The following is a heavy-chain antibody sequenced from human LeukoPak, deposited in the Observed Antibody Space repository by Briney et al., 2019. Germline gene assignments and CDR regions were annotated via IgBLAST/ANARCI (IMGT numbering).Heavy chain of an antibody. J-gene: IGHJ4*02. D-gene: IGHD4-17*01. V-gene: IGHV3-33*01. CDR1: GFTFSRYH. CDR3: AREDYADSGGVDS. Sequence: GGSLRLSCAASGFTFSRYHMHWVRQAQGKGLEWVAVMWLDESHKDYAESVKGRFTISRDNSKNTLYLEMNSLRAEDTAVYYCAREDYADSGGVDSWGQGTLVTVSS. CDR2: MWLDESHK.